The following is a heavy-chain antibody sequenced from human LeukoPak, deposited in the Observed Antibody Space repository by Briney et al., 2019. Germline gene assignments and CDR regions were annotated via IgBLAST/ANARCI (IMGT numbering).Heavy chain of an antibody. D-gene: IGHD2-2*01. CDR1: GFTFSSYG. V-gene: IGHV3-30*02. CDR2: IRYDGSNK. J-gene: IGHJ3*02. CDR3: AKDPVPRYCSSTSCYGIFDAFDI. Sequence: PGGSLRLSCAASGFTFSSYGMHWVRQAPGKGLEWVAFIRYDGSNKYYADSVKGRFTISRDNSKNTLYLQMNSLRAEDTAVYYCAKDPVPRYCSSTSCYGIFDAFDIWSQGTMVTVSS.